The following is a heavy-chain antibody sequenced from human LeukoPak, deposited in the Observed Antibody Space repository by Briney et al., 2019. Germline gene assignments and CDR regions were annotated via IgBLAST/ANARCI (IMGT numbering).Heavy chain of an antibody. D-gene: IGHD5-24*01. CDR1: GFTFSRYS. V-gene: IGHV3-48*02. J-gene: IGHJ4*02. CDR3: EAGIRDAFDY. Sequence: GGSLRLSCAATGFTFSRYSMNWVRQAPGKGLECVSFISRSSTTIYYADSVKGRFTISRDNAKNSLYLHMNSLRDDDTAFFYAEAGIRDAFDYWGQGILVTVSS. CDR2: ISRSSTTI.